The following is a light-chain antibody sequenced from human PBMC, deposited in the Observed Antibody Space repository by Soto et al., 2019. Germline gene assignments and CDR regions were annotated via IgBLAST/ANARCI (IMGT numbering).Light chain of an antibody. Sequence: EVVLTQSPGTLSLSPGERATLSCGASQSVGSSYLAWYQQKPGQAPRLLIYGASTRATGIPDRFSGSGYGTEYTLTISRLEPEDFAVYYCQQYMNSPWTFGQGTKVEI. CDR1: QSVGSSY. CDR3: QQYMNSPWT. CDR2: GAS. J-gene: IGKJ1*01. V-gene: IGKV3-20*01.